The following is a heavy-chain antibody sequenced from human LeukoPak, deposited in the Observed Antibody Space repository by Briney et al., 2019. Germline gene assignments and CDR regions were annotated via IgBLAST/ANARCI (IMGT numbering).Heavy chain of an antibody. V-gene: IGHV4-34*01. CDR2: INHSGST. Sequence: PSETLSLTCAVYGGSFSGYYWSWIRQPPGKGLEWIGEINHSGSTNYNPSLKSRDTISVDTSKNQFSLKLSSVAAADTAVYYCARARSITIFGVVISDSVRFDPWGQGTLVTVSS. CDR3: ARARSITIFGVVISDSVRFDP. D-gene: IGHD3-3*01. J-gene: IGHJ5*02. CDR1: GGSFSGYY.